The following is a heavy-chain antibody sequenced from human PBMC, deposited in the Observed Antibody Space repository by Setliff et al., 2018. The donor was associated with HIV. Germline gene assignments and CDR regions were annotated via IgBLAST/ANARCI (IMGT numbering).Heavy chain of an antibody. V-gene: IGHV1-69-2*01. CDR3: ARGLPADGYAFDL. J-gene: IGHJ3*01. D-gene: IGHD6-13*01. Sequence: ASVKVSCKASGYTFTDYYMHWVQQAPEKGLEWMGRVDPDDGHTLFAEKFQGRITITADTSTDTAYMDLKSLRSDDTAVYYCARGLPADGYAFDLWGQGTMVTVSS. CDR1: GYTFTDYY. CDR2: VDPDDGHT.